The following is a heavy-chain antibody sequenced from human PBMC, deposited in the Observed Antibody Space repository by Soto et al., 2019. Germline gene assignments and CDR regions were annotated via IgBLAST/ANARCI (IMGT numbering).Heavy chain of an antibody. V-gene: IGHV3-48*03. D-gene: IGHD3-22*01. CDR3: ARALGSDSSGYYYEDAFDI. CDR2: ISSSGSTI. Sequence: PGGSLRLSCAASGFTFSSYEMNWVRQAPGKGLEWVSYISSSGSTIYYADSVKGRFTISRDNAKNSLYLQMNSLRAEDTAVYYCARALGSDSSGYYYEDAFDIWGQGTMVTV. CDR1: GFTFSSYE. J-gene: IGHJ3*02.